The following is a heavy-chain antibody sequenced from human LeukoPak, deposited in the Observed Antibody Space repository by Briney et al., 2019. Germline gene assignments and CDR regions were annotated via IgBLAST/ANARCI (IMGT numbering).Heavy chain of an antibody. V-gene: IGHV4-59*01. D-gene: IGHD3-9*01. CDR2: VHDSAGT. CDR3: AKGRKDFDTNLGPFDS. J-gene: IGHJ4*02. CDR1: GGSINKYY. Sequence: SETLSLTCTVSGGSINKYYWSCIRQSPGKGLEWLGYVHDSAGTIYNPSLKSRVTISVGMSKTHFSLKVTSVTTADTAVYYCAKGRKDFDTNLGPFDSWGQGSLVTVSP.